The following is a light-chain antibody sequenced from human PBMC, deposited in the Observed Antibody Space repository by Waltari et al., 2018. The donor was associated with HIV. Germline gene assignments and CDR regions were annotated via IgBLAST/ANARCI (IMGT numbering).Light chain of an antibody. Sequence: DIQMTQSTYSLSSSVVDRVTIACRASQIIANYLNWYQHKPGKAPKVLIFAAATLQSGVPARFSGTGYGTDFSLTITSLQREDFATYYCQQTYITPRTFGQGTKVEIK. CDR3: QQTYITPRT. CDR2: AAA. CDR1: QIIANY. J-gene: IGKJ1*01. V-gene: IGKV1-39*01.